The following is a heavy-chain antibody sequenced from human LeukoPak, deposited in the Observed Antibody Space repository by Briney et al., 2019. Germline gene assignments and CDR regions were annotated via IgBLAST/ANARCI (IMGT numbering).Heavy chain of an antibody. J-gene: IGHJ4*02. V-gene: IGHV3-7*01. CDR2: IKQDGSEQ. D-gene: IGHD2-2*01. CDR1: GFTFNKYW. Sequence: PGGSLRPSCAASGFTFNKYWMNWVRQAPGKGLEWVANIKQDGSEQYYMDSVKGRFTISRDNTRNSLFLQMNSLRAEDTAVYYCARASSTDYWGQGTLVTVSS. CDR3: ARASSTDY.